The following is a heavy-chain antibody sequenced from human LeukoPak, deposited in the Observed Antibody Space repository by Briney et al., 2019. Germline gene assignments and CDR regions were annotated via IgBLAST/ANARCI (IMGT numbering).Heavy chain of an antibody. CDR2: VYYTGST. D-gene: IGHD3-9*01. J-gene: IGHJ4*02. CDR1: GASVSDSLSY. Sequence: SETLSLTFTVSGASVSDSLSYWGWVRQPPGKGLEWVANVYYTGSTYYNPSLKSRVTMSVDTSKNPFSLKMTSVTAADTAIYYCARLTKGRYFDYIFAFWGQGILVTVSS. V-gene: IGHV4-39*01. CDR3: ARLTKGRYFDYIFAF.